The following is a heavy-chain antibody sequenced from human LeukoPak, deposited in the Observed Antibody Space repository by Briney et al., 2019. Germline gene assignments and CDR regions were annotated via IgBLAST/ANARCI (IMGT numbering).Heavy chain of an antibody. CDR2: ISAYNGNT. Sequence: ASVKVSCKASGYTFTSYGISWVRQAPGQGLEWMGWISAYNGNTNYAQKLQGRVTMTTDTSTSTAYMELRSLRSDDTAVYYCAREGAIAAAGTKNDYWGQGTLVTVSS. V-gene: IGHV1-18*01. D-gene: IGHD6-13*01. CDR3: AREGAIAAAGTKNDY. J-gene: IGHJ4*02. CDR1: GYTFTSYG.